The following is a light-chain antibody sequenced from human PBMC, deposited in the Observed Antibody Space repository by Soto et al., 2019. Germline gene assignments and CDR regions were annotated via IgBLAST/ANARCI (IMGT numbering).Light chain of an antibody. J-gene: IGKJ1*01. V-gene: IGKV1-5*01. CDR1: QSISSW. CDR2: EAR. Sequence: DIQMTQSPSTLSASVGDRVTITCRASQSISSWLAWYLQKPGKAPKLLIYEARNLESGVPSRFSGSGSGTEFTLTVSSLQPDHFATYYCQQYNSYSRTFGQGTKVDI. CDR3: QQYNSYSRT.